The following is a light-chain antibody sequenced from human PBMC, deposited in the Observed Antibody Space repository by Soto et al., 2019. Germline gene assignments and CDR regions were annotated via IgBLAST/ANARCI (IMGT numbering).Light chain of an antibody. J-gene: IGLJ1*01. CDR2: EGS. CDR3: CSYAGSGTFYV. CDR1: SSDVGSYNL. V-gene: IGLV2-23*01. Sequence: QSFLTQPAAVSWSPGRSITISCTGTSSDVGSYNLVSWYQQHPGKAPKLMIYEGSERPSGVSYRFSGSTSGNTASLTISGLQAEDEADYYCCSYAGSGTFYVFGTGTKVTVL.